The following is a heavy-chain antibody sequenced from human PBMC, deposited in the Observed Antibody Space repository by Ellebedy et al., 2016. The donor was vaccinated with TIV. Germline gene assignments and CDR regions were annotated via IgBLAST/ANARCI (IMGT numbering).Heavy chain of an antibody. CDR2: INHSGST. CDR1: GGSFSGYY. J-gene: IGHJ4*02. CDR3: ARDSGDGGLAPRAVAGTVFDY. V-gene: IGHV4-34*01. Sequence: SETLSLTCAVYGGSFSGYYWSWVRQPPGKGLEWIGEINHSGSTNYNPSPKSRVTVSVDTSKNQFSLKLSSVTAADTAVYYCARDSGDGGLAPRAVAGTVFDYWGQGTLVTASS. D-gene: IGHD6-19*01.